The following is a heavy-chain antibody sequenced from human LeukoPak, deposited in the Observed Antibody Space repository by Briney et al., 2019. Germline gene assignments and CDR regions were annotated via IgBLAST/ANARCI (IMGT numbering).Heavy chain of an antibody. V-gene: IGHV3-23*01. CDR3: AKDPGRIAAAGTG. J-gene: IGHJ4*02. D-gene: IGHD6-13*01. CDR1: GFTLSSYA. Sequence: PGGSLRLSCAASGFTLSSYAMSWVRQAPGKGLEWVSAISDSGNTYHADSVKGRFTISRDNSKNTLYLQMNSLRAEDTAVYYCAKDPGRIAAAGTGWGQGTLVTVSS. CDR2: ISDSGNT.